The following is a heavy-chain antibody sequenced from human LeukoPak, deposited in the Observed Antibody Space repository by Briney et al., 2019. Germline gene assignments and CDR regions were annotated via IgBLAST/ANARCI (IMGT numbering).Heavy chain of an antibody. J-gene: IGHJ6*02. V-gene: IGHV7-4-1*02. Sequence: ASVKVSCKASGYTFTSYAMNWVRQAPGQGLEWMGWINTNTGNPTYAQGFTGRFVFSLDTSVSTAYLQISSLKAEDTAVHYCARVRYYDILTGYLHTGDYYGMDVWGQGTTVTVSS. CDR2: INTNTGNP. CDR1: GYTFTSYA. D-gene: IGHD3-9*01. CDR3: ARVRYYDILTGYLHTGDYYGMDV.